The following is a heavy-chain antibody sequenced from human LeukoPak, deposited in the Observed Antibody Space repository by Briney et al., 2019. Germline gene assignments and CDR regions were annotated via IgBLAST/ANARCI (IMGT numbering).Heavy chain of an antibody. CDR2: IILIFGTT. Sequence: ASVKVSCKPSGGTFSSSAISWVRQAPGQGLEWLGGIILIFGTTNYAQKFQGRVTMTTDTSTSTAYMELRSLRSDDTAVYYCARIVRGVIPYYYYYYMDVWGKGTTVTISS. CDR3: ARIVRGVIPYYYYYYMDV. D-gene: IGHD3-10*01. CDR1: GGTFSSSA. J-gene: IGHJ6*03. V-gene: IGHV1-69*05.